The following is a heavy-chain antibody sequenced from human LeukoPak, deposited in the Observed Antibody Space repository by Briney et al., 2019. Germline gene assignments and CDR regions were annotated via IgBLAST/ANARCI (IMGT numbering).Heavy chain of an antibody. CDR2: ISYTGST. CDR1: GDSISSSAYY. Sequence: SETLSLTCTVSGDSISSSAYYWGWIRQPPGKGLEWVGSISYTGSTYYNPSLKSRVTIYVDTSKNQFSLKLSSVTAADTAVYYCARHGVYCTNGVCYTFDPWGQGTLVTVSS. D-gene: IGHD2-8*01. J-gene: IGHJ5*02. V-gene: IGHV4-39*01. CDR3: ARHGVYCTNGVCYTFDP.